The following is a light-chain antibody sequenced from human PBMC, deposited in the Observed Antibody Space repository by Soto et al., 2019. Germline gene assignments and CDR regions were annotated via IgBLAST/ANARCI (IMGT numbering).Light chain of an antibody. V-gene: IGLV2-8*01. CDR3: TSYAGSNTV. J-gene: IGLJ2*01. CDR1: SSDVGGYNY. CDR2: EVS. Sequence: QPVLTQPPSASGSPGQSVTISCIGTSSDVGGYNYVSWYQQHPGKAPKLMIYEVSKRPPGVPDRFSGSKSGNTASLTVSGLQTEDEADYYCTSYAGSNTVFGGGTKLTVL.